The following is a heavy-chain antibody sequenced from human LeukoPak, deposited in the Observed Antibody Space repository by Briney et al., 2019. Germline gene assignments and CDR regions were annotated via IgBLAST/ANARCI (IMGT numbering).Heavy chain of an antibody. CDR2: INPNSGGT. CDR1: GYTFTGYY. CDR3: ARAGPVGATPYYFDS. Sequence: EASVKVSCKASGYTFTGYYMHWVRQAPGQGLEWMGWINPNSGGTDCAQKFQGRVTMTGDTSISTAYMELRSDDTAMYYCARAGPVGATPYYFDSWGQGTLVTVSS. D-gene: IGHD1-26*01. J-gene: IGHJ4*02. V-gene: IGHV1-2*02.